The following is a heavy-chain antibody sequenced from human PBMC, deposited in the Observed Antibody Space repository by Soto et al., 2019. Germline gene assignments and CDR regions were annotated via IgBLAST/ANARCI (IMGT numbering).Heavy chain of an antibody. V-gene: IGHV3-30-3*01. Sequence: QVQLVESGGGVVQPGRSLRLSCAASGFTFSSYAMQWVRQAPGKGLEWVAVISYDGSNKYYADYVKGRFTISRDNSQNTLYLQMNSLRAEDTAVYYCARDGRSSSWYNGNYYYYYGMDVWGQGTTVTVSS. D-gene: IGHD6-13*01. CDR3: ARDGRSSSWYNGNYYYYYGMDV. CDR1: GFTFSSYA. CDR2: ISYDGSNK. J-gene: IGHJ6*02.